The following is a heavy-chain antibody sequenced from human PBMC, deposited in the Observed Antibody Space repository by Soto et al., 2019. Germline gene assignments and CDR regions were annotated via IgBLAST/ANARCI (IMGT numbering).Heavy chain of an antibody. CDR2: IYSGGST. CDR3: ARGGDAMDY. D-gene: IGHD2-21*02. Sequence: EVQLVETGGGVIQPGGSLRLSCAASGFSVSSNSMSWVRQAPGKGLQWVSVIYSGGSTYYADSVKGRFTISRDNSENTLYFQMNSLRAEDTAVYYCARGGDAMDYWGQGTLVTVSS. J-gene: IGHJ4*02. CDR1: GFSVSSNS. V-gene: IGHV3-53*02.